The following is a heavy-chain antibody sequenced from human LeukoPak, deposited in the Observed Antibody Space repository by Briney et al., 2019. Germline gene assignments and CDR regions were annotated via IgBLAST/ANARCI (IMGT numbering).Heavy chain of an antibody. D-gene: IGHD2-2*01. Sequence: ASVKDSRKASGYTFTGYYLHWVRQAPGKGLEWIGWINPNSGGTNYAQKFQGRVTMTRDTSISTAYMELSRLRSDDTAVYYCARVGYQLLDNYFDYWGQGTLVTVSS. CDR3: ARVGYQLLDNYFDY. V-gene: IGHV1-2*02. CDR1: GYTFTGYY. CDR2: INPNSGGT. J-gene: IGHJ4*02.